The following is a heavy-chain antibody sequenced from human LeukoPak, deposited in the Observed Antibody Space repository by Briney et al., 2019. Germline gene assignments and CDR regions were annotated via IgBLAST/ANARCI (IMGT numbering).Heavy chain of an antibody. CDR3: AADPATQDAFDI. J-gene: IGHJ3*02. CDR2: IVVGSGNT. V-gene: IGHV1-58*02. CDR1: GFTFTSSA. D-gene: IGHD5-12*01. Sequence: GTSVKVSCKASGFTFTSSAMQWVRQARGQRLEWIGWIVVGSGNTNYAQKFQERVTITRDMSTSTAYMELSSLRSEGTAVYYCAADPATQDAFDIWGQGTMVTVSS.